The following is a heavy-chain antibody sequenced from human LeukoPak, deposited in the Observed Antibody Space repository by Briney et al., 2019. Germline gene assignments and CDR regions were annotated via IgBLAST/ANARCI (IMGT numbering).Heavy chain of an antibody. V-gene: IGHV4-39*01. Sequence: TSETLSLTCTVSGGSISSSNYYCGWIRQPPGKGLEWIGSILYSGTTYYNPSLESRITISVDTSKNQVSLKLNSVTAADTAVFYCARHLRVGARQEFDYWGQGTLVTVSS. D-gene: IGHD5/OR15-5a*01. J-gene: IGHJ4*02. CDR1: GGSISSSNYY. CDR2: ILYSGTT. CDR3: ARHLRVGARQEFDY.